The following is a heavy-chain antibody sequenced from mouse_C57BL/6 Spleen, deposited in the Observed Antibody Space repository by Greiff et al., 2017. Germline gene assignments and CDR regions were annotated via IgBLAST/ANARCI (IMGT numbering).Heavy chain of an antibody. CDR3: ATEKNYGNYFDY. V-gene: IGHV3-6*01. Sequence: EVQLVESGPGLVKPSQSLSLTCSVTGYSITSGYYWNWIRQFPGNKLEWMGYISYDGSNNYNPSLKNRISITRDTSKNQFFLKLNSVTTEDTATYDCATEKNYGNYFDYWGQGTTLTVSS. CDR1: GYSITSGYY. CDR2: ISYDGSN. D-gene: IGHD2-1*01. J-gene: IGHJ2*01.